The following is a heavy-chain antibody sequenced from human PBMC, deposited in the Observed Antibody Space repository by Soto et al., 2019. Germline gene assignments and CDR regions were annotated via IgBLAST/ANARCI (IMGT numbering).Heavy chain of an antibody. CDR2: INHSGST. J-gene: IGHJ4*02. Sequence: PSETLSLTCAVYGGSFSGYYWSWIRQPPGKGLEWIGEINHSGSTNYNPSLKSRVTISVDTSKNQFSLKLSSVTAADTAVYYCAREAGDHGEDFDYWGQGTLVTVSS. D-gene: IGHD4-17*01. CDR3: AREAGDHGEDFDY. V-gene: IGHV4-34*01. CDR1: GGSFSGYY.